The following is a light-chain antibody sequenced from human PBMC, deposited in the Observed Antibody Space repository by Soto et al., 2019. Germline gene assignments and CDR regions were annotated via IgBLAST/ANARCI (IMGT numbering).Light chain of an antibody. V-gene: IGKV3-15*01. CDR3: QQYNNWPQT. CDR2: GAS. Sequence: IVMTQSPATLSVSPGERATLSCRAGQSVSSTLAWYQQKPGQAPRLLIYGASTRATDIPARFSGSGSGTEFTLTISSLQSEDFAVYYCQQYNNWPQTFGQGTKVDIK. J-gene: IGKJ2*01. CDR1: QSVSST.